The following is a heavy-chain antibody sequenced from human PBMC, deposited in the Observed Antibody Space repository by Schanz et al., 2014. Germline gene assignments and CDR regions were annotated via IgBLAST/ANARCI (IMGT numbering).Heavy chain of an antibody. D-gene: IGHD4-17*01. J-gene: IGHJ6*03. CDR1: GFTVSSDH. V-gene: IGHV3-66*01. CDR2: IYASGAT. Sequence: EVQLVESGGGFVQPGGSLGLSCVVSGFTVSSDHMSWVRQAPGKGLEWVSTIYASGATYYADSVKRRFTISRDNAKNSLYLHMNTLGAEDTAVYYCARDGDRFYHNYYMDVWGKGTTVTVSS. CDR3: ARDGDRFYHNYYMDV.